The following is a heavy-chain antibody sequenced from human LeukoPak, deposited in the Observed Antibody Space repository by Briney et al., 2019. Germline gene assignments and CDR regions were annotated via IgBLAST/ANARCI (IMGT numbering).Heavy chain of an antibody. CDR1: GYTFTSYD. CDR2: ISAHNGNT. V-gene: IGHV1-18*01. D-gene: IGHD3-3*02. J-gene: IGHJ3*02. Sequence: ASVKLSCKASGYTFTSYDISWVRQAPGQGLEWMGWISAHNGNTNYAQKIQGRVTMTTDTSTNTVYMELRSLRSDDTAVYYCARGFRISIFGVVITEDAFDIWGQGTLVTVSS. CDR3: ARGFRISIFGVVITEDAFDI.